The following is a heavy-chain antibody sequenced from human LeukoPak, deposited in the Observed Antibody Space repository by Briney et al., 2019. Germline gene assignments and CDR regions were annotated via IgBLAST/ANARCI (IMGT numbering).Heavy chain of an antibody. V-gene: IGHV3-21*01. CDR2: ISSSSSYI. J-gene: IGHJ4*02. Sequence: GGSLRLSCAASGFTFSSNVMIWVRQAPGKGLEWVSSISSSSSYIYYADSVKGRFTISRDNAKNSLYLQMNSLRAEDTAVYYCARERSFRAAPDYWGQGTLVTVSS. D-gene: IGHD3-10*01. CDR1: GFTFSSNV. CDR3: ARERSFRAAPDY.